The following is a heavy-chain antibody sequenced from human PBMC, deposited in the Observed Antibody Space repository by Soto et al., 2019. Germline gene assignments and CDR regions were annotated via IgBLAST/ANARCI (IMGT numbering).Heavy chain of an antibody. V-gene: IGHV3-23*01. D-gene: IGHD2-2*01. CDR3: AKARCSTTDCYVPDY. Sequence: GGFLRLSCGASGFTFITYTMSWVRQAPGKGLEWVSVISGSGGSPSYADSVQGRFSIYRDNSKNTLYLQMNSLRGDDTAMYYCAKARCSTTDCYVPDYWGRGTLVTVSS. CDR1: GFTFITYT. J-gene: IGHJ4*02. CDR2: ISGSGGSP.